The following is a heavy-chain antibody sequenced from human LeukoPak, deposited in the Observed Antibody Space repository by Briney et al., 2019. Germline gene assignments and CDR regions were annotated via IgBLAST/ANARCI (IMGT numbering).Heavy chain of an antibody. CDR2: INHSGST. V-gene: IGHV4-34*01. J-gene: IGHJ5*02. CDR3: ASPWYGH. CDR1: DGSFSTYY. Sequence: SETLSLTCAVYDGSFSTYYWSWIRQPPGKGLEWIGEINHSGSTNYNPSLKSRVTISFDTSKNHFSLKLSSVTAADTAVYYCASPWYGHWGQGTLVTVSS.